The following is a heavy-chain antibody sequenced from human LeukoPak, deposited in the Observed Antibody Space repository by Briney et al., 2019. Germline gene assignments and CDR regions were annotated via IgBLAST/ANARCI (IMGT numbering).Heavy chain of an antibody. CDR2: INPNSGGT. Sequence: ASVKVSCKASGYTFTGYYMHWVRQAPRQGLEWMGWINPNSGGTNYAQKFQGRVTMTRDTSISTAYMELSRLRSDDTAVYYCARGSIAVAGTRHWGQGTLVTVSS. D-gene: IGHD6-19*01. J-gene: IGHJ4*02. CDR1: GYTFTGYY. V-gene: IGHV1-2*02. CDR3: ARGSIAVAGTRH.